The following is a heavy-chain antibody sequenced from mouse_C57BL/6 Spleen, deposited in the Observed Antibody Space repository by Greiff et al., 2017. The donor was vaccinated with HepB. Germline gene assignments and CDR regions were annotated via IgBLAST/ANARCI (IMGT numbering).Heavy chain of an antibody. CDR3: ARGGYYGSNFYWYFDV. CDR2: ISYDGSN. V-gene: IGHV3-6*01. J-gene: IGHJ1*03. Sequence: VQLKESGPGLVKPSQSLSLTCSVTGYSITSGYYWNWIRQFPGNKLEWMGYISYDGSNNYNPSLKNRISITRDTSKNQFFLKLNSVTTEDTATYYCARGGYYGSNFYWYFDVWGTGTTVTVSS. D-gene: IGHD1-1*01. CDR1: GYSITSGYY.